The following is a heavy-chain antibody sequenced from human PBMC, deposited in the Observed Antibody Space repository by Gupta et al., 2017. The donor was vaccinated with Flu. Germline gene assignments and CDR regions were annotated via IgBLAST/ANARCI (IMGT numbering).Heavy chain of an antibody. J-gene: IGHJ4*02. Sequence: GIIPIFGTANYAQKFQGRVTITADKSTSTAYMELSSLRSEDTAVYYCARDVERRIAAAGTGYWGQGTLVTVSS. CDR2: IIPIFGTA. V-gene: IGHV1-69*06. CDR3: ARDVERRIAAAGTGY. D-gene: IGHD6-13*01.